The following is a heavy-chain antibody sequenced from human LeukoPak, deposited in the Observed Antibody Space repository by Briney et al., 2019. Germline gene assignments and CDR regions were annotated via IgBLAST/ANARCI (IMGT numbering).Heavy chain of an antibody. CDR3: ARGRSTGYPYYFEY. CDR2: MNPNSGST. V-gene: IGHV1-8*03. D-gene: IGHD5-12*01. CDR1: GYTFTSYD. J-gene: IGHJ4*02. Sequence: ASVKVSCKASGYTFTSYDINWARQATGQGLEWMGWMNPNSGSTGYAQKFQGRVTITRNTSISTAYMELSGLRSEDTAVYYCARGRSTGYPYYFEYWGQGSLVTVSS.